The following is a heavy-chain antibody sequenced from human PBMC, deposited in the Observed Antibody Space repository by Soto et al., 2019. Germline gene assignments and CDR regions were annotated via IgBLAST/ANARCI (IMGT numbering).Heavy chain of an antibody. D-gene: IGHD2-15*01. Sequence: QVQLQESGPGLVKPSETLSLTCTVSGGSVSSGSYYWSWIRQPPGKGLEWIGYIYYSGSTNYNPSLKSRVTISVDTSKNQFSLKLSSVTAADTAVYYCARVKGYCSGGSCYSEHGDYYGMDVWGQGTTVTVSS. CDR2: IYYSGST. V-gene: IGHV4-61*01. CDR3: ARVKGYCSGGSCYSEHGDYYGMDV. CDR1: GGSVSSGSYY. J-gene: IGHJ6*02.